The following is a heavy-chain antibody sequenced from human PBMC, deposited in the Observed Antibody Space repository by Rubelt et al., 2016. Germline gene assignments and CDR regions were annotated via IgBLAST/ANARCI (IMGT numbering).Heavy chain of an antibody. J-gene: IGHJ6*02. V-gene: IGHV1-2*04. CDR1: GYTFTGYY. CDR3: ARVRAAAGTRGYYYGMDV. Sequence: QVQLVQSGAEVKKPGASVKVSCKASGYTFTGYYMHWVRQAPGQGLEWMGWINPNSGGTNYAQKFQGWVTMTRDTSISTAYMELSRLGSDDTAVYYCARVRAAAGTRGYYYGMDVWGQGTTVTVSS. CDR2: INPNSGGT. D-gene: IGHD6-13*01.